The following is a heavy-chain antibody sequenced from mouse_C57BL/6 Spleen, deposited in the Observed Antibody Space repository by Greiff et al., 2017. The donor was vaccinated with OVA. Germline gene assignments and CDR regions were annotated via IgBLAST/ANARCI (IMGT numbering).Heavy chain of an antibody. CDR3: ARQLRLHYAMDY. J-gene: IGHJ4*01. Sequence: QVQLQQPGAELVKPGASVKLSCKASGYTFTSYWMQWVKQRPGQGLEWIGESDPSDSYTNYNQKFKGKATLTVDTSSSTAYMQLSSLTSEDSAVYYCARQLRLHYAMDYWGQGTSVTVSS. CDR1: GYTFTSYW. V-gene: IGHV1-50*01. CDR2: SDPSDSYT. D-gene: IGHD3-2*02.